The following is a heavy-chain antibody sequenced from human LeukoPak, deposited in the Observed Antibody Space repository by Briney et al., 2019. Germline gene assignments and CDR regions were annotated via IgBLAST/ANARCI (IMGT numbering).Heavy chain of an antibody. CDR3: ARGLADYYDSSGYRSGYFDY. D-gene: IGHD3-22*01. CDR1: GLTFSSYA. CDR2: ISYDGSNK. V-gene: IGHV3-30-3*01. Sequence: PGGSLRLSCAASGLTFSSYAMHWVRQAPGKGLEWVAVISYDGSNKYYADSVKGRFTISRDNSKNTLYLQMNSLRAGDTAVYYCARGLADYYDSSGYRSGYFDYWGPGTLVTVSS. J-gene: IGHJ4*02.